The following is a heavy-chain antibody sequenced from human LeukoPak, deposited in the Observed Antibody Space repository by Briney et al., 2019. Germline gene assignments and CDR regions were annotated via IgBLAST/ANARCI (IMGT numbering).Heavy chain of an antibody. Sequence: PSETLSLTCTVSGGSISSSRYYWGWIRQPPGRGLEWIGSIYYSGSTYYNPSLKSRVTISLDTSKNQFSLNLRSVTAADTAVYYCARTLTYYDILTGYYVNWFDPWGQGTLVTVSS. D-gene: IGHD3-9*01. CDR2: IYYSGST. J-gene: IGHJ5*02. CDR3: ARTLTYYDILTGYYVNWFDP. V-gene: IGHV4-39*07. CDR1: GGSISSSRYY.